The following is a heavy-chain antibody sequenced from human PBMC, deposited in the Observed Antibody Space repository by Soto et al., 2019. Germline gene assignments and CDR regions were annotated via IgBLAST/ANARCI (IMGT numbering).Heavy chain of an antibody. CDR3: AKSIPQLWLDY. D-gene: IGHD5-18*01. J-gene: IGHJ4*02. CDR1: GFTFSSYW. CDR2: IKQDGSEK. Sequence: GESLKISCAASGFTFSSYWMSWVRQAPGKGLEWVANIKQDGSEKYYVDSVKGRFTISRDNAKNSLYLQMNSLRAEDTAVYYCAKSIPQLWLDYWGQGTLVTVSS. V-gene: IGHV3-7*03.